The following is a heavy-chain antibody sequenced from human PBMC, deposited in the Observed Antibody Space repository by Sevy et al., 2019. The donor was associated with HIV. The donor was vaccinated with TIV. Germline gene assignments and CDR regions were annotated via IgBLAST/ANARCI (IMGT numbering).Heavy chain of an antibody. CDR1: GFTVNSNY. CDR3: ARGKSGYGYALNY. CDR2: IHSGDTT. D-gene: IGHD5-18*01. Sequence: GGSLRLSCAASGFTVNSNYMTWVRQAPGKGLEGVSVIHSGDTTYHADSVKDRLTISRDNFKNTLYLHMSSLRAEDTAVYYCARGKSGYGYALNYWGQGTLVTVSS. J-gene: IGHJ4*02. V-gene: IGHV3-66*01.